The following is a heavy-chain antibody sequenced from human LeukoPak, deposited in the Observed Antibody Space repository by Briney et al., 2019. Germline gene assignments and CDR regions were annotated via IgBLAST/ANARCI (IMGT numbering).Heavy chain of an antibody. CDR1: GGPFSGYY. J-gene: IGHJ4*02. D-gene: IGHD4-17*01. Sequence: SETLSLTCAVYGGPFSGYYWSWIRQPPGKGLEWIGEINHSGSTNYNPSLKSRVSMSGDTSKNQVSLKLRSVTAADTAVYYCARDPTTVTTIFDSWGQGTLVTVSS. CDR3: ARDPTTVTTIFDS. CDR2: INHSGST. V-gene: IGHV4-34*01.